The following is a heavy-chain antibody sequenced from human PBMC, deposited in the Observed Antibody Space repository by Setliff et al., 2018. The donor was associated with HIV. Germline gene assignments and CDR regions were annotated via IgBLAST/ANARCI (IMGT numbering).Heavy chain of an antibody. CDR3: ARVIVDFDSSGFYYFDS. J-gene: IGHJ4*02. V-gene: IGHV1-18*01. CDR2: NIAFNGKT. Sequence: ASVKVSCKTSGYTFNSYGISWVRQAPGQGLEWVGLNIAFNGKTNSAQKFQGRVIMTTDTSASTAHMELRSLRSDDTAIYYCARVIVDFDSSGFYYFDSWGQGTLVTVSS. D-gene: IGHD3-22*01. CDR1: GYTFNSYG.